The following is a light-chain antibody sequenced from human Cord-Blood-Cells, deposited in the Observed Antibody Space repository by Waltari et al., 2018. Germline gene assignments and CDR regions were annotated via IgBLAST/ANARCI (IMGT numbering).Light chain of an antibody. CDR3: QQSYTPLT. Sequence: DIQMTQSPSSLSASVGDRVPITCRASQSICSYLNWYQQKPGKAPKLLIYAASSLQSGVPSRFSGSGSGTDFTLTISSLQPEDFATYYCQQSYTPLTFGGGTKVEIK. CDR2: AAS. J-gene: IGKJ4*01. CDR1: QSICSY. V-gene: IGKV1-39*01.